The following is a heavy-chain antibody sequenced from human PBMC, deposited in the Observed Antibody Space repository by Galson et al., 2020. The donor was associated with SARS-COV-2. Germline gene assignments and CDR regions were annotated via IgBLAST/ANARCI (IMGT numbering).Heavy chain of an antibody. CDR2: IYYSGST. V-gene: IGHV4-31*03. D-gene: IGHD2-21*02. J-gene: IGHJ5*02. Sequence: SETLSLTCTVSGGSISRGGYYWSWIRQHPGKGLEWIGYIYYSGSTYYNPSLKSRVTISVDTSKNQFSLKLSSVTAADTAVYYCARSTVVVTLNWFDPWGQGTLVTVSS. CDR1: GGSISRGGYY. CDR3: ARSTVVVTLNWFDP.